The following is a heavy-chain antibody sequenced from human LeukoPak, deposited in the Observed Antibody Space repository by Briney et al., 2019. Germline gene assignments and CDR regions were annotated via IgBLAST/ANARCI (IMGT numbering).Heavy chain of an antibody. CDR3: ARVKSSGYYSAYYFDY. CDR1: GGSTSRYY. J-gene: IGHJ4*02. V-gene: IGHV4-59*01. Sequence: SETLSLTCTVSGGSTSRYYWSWIRQPPGKGLEWIGYIYYSGSTSYNPSLKSRVTISVDTSKNQFSLKLSSVTAADTAVYYCARVKSSGYYSAYYFDYWGQGTLVTVSS. CDR2: IYYSGST. D-gene: IGHD3-22*01.